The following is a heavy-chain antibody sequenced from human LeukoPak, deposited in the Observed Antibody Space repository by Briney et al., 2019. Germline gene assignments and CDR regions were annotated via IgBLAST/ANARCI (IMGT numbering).Heavy chain of an antibody. D-gene: IGHD5-24*01. Sequence: SETLSLTCTASGGSISSYYWSWIRQPPGKGLEWIGYIYYSGSTNYNPSLKSRVTISVDTSKNQFSLKLSSVTAADTAVYYCASSVEMATIVYWGQGTLVTVSS. CDR3: ASSVEMATIVY. V-gene: IGHV4-59*08. CDR1: GGSISSYY. CDR2: IYYSGST. J-gene: IGHJ4*02.